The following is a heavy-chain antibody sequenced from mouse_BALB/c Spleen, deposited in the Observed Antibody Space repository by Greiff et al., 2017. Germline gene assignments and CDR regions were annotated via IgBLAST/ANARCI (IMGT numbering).Heavy chain of an antibody. CDR3: ARGSTVVGDWFAY. Sequence: DVQLQESGPELVKPGASMKISCKASGYSFTGYTMNWVKQSHGKNLEWIGLINPYNGGTSYNQKFKGKATLTVDKSSSTAYMELLSLTSEDSAVYYCARGSTVVGDWFAYWGQGTLVTVSA. CDR1: GYSFTGYT. D-gene: IGHD1-1*01. J-gene: IGHJ3*01. V-gene: IGHV1-18*01. CDR2: INPYNGGT.